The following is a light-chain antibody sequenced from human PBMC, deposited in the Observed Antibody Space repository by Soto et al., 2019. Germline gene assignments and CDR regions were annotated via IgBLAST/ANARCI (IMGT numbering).Light chain of an antibody. CDR2: AAS. CDR3: QQYYSYPLT. Sequence: AIRMTQSPSSFSASTGDRVTITCRASQGISSYLAWYRQKPGKAPELLIYAASTLQSGVPSRFSGSGSGTDFTLTISCLQSEDVATSYCQQYYSYPLTFGPGTKVDIK. CDR1: QGISSY. V-gene: IGKV1-8*01. J-gene: IGKJ3*01.